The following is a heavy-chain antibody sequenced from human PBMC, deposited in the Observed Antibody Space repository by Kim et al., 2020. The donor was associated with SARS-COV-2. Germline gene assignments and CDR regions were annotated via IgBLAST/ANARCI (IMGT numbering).Heavy chain of an antibody. CDR2: ISSSSSYI. D-gene: IGHD3-10*01. CDR3: ARDLWFWEPGRGSQHYYYYYYGMDV. Sequence: GGSLRLSCGASGFTFSSYRMNWVRQAPGKGLEWVSSISSSSSYIYYADSVKGRFTISRDNAKNSLYVQMNSLRAEDTAVYYCARDLWFWEPGRGSQHYYYYYYGMDVCGAGATVTVSS. V-gene: IGHV3-21*01. CDR1: GFTFSSYR. J-gene: IGHJ6*02.